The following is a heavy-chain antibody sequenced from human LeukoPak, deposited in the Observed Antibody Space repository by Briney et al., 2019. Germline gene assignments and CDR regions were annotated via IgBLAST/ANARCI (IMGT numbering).Heavy chain of an antibody. CDR1: GFTFSGYW. V-gene: IGHV3-7*01. CDR3: ARDFGYRGLDY. Sequence: GGSLRLSCAASGFTFSGYWMSWVRQAPGKGLEWVVNIKQDGSEEYYVDSVKGRFTISRDNAKNSLYLQMNSLRAEDTAVYYCARDFGYRGLDYWGQGTLVTVSS. D-gene: IGHD5-18*01. J-gene: IGHJ4*02. CDR2: IKQDGSEE.